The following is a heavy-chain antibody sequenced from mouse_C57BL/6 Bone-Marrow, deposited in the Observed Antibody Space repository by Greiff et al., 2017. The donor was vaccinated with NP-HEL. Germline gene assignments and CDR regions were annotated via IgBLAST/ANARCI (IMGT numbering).Heavy chain of an antibody. D-gene: IGHD2-2*01. CDR3: ARWLPHGGDY. CDR1: GYTFTSYW. Sequence: VQLKESGAELVKPGASVKMSSKASGYTFTSYWITWVKQRPGQGLEWIGDIYPGSGSTNYNEKFKSKATLTVDTSSSTAYMQLSSLTSEDSAVYYCARWLPHGGDYWGQGTTLTVSS. CDR2: IYPGSGST. V-gene: IGHV1-55*01. J-gene: IGHJ2*01.